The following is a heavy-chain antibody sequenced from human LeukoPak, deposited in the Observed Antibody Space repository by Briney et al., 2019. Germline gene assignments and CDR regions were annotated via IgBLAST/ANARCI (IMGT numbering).Heavy chain of an antibody. CDR1: GFTFSDYY. J-gene: IGHJ4*02. CDR3: AKDALWFGELFFDY. Sequence: GGSLRLSCAASGFTFSDYYMSWIRQAPGKGLEWVSYSSRRGSTIYYADSVKGRFTISRDNVKNSLYLQMNSLRAEDTAVYYCAKDALWFGELFFDYWGQGTLVTVSS. D-gene: IGHD3-10*01. CDR2: SSRRGSTI. V-gene: IGHV3-11*01.